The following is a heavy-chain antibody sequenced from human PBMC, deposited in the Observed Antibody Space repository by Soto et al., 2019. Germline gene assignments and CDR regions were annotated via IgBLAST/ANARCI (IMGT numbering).Heavy chain of an antibody. D-gene: IGHD3-3*01. CDR3: ARAPPREYYDFWSGYSGWFDP. CDR2: IYYSGST. J-gene: IGHJ5*02. CDR1: GGSISSYY. Sequence: SETLSLTYTVSGGSISSYYWSWIRQPPGKGLEWIGYIYYSGSTNYNPSLKSRVTIAVDTSKTQFPLTLISVTHADTARHRCARAPPREYYDFWSGYSGWFDPWGQGPLVTVSS. V-gene: IGHV4-59*01.